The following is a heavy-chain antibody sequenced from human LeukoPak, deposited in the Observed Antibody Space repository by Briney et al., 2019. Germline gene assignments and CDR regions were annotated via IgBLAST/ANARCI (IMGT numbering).Heavy chain of an antibody. V-gene: IGHV4-34*01. D-gene: IGHD3-10*01. CDR1: GGSFSGYY. CDR2: INHSGST. CDR3: AREPGLLWFGETDY. Sequence: SETLSLTCAVYGGSFSGYYWSWIRQPPGKGLEWIGEINHSGSTNYNPSLKSRVTISVDTSKNQFSLKLSSVTAADTAVYYCAREPGLLWFGETDYWGQGTLVTVSS. J-gene: IGHJ4*02.